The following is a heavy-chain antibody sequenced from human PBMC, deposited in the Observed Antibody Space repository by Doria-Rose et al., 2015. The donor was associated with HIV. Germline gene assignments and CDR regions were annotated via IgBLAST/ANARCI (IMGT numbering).Heavy chain of an antibody. CDR3: ARIKSSRWYHKYYFDF. CDR1: GVSLSSPGMG. V-gene: IGHV2-26*01. D-gene: IGHD6-13*01. Sequence: SGPVLVKPTETLTLTCTVSGVSLSSPGMGVSWIRQPPGKALEWLANIFSYDERSYKTSLQSRLTSSRDTSNGRVVLTMTDMDPVDTATYYCARIKSSRWYHKYYFDFWGQGTLVIVSA. J-gene: IGHJ4*02. CDR2: IFSYDER.